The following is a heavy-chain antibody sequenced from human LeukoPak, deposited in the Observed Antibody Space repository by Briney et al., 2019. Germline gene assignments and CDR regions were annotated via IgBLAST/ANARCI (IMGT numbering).Heavy chain of an antibody. CDR1: GGSISSYY. CDR3: ARDTLPRGLLWFGESDWFDP. Sequence: SETLSLTCTVSGGSISSYYWSWIRQPAGKGLEWIGRIYTSGSTNYNPSLKSRVTMSVDTSKNQFSLKLSSVTAADTAVYYCARDTLPRGLLWFGESDWFDPWGQGTLVTVSS. D-gene: IGHD3-10*01. V-gene: IGHV4-4*07. CDR2: IYTSGST. J-gene: IGHJ5*02.